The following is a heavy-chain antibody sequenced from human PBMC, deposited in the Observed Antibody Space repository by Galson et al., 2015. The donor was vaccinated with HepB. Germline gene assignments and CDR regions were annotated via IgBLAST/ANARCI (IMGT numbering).Heavy chain of an antibody. CDR2: ISYDGSNK. Sequence: SMRLSCAASGFTFSSYAMHWVRQAPGKGLEWVAFISYDGSNKNYADSVKGRFTISRDNSKNTLYLQMNSLRAEDTAVYYCARDRGRYCTNGVCTARLSYYFDYWGQGTLVTVSS. V-gene: IGHV3-30-3*01. D-gene: IGHD2-8*01. J-gene: IGHJ4*02. CDR3: ARDRGRYCTNGVCTARLSYYFDY. CDR1: GFTFSSYA.